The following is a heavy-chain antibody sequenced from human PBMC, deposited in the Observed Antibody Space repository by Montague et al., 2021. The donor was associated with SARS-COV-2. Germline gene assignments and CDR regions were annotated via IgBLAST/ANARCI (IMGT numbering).Heavy chain of an antibody. CDR1: GGSFSGYT. CDR3: ARARQYVVVPAHGIGAYYYYYYFGV. CDR2: INNSGST. J-gene: IGHJ6*03. D-gene: IGHD2-2*01. V-gene: IGHV4-34*01. Sequence: ETLSLTCAVYGGSFSGYTWSWIRQPPGPGLELIGEINNSGSTNYYPTPKSRVTITVDMYKNKISLKLSPVTATDTAVYFCARARQYVVVPAHGIGAYYYYYYFGVWGQGTPVTVSS.